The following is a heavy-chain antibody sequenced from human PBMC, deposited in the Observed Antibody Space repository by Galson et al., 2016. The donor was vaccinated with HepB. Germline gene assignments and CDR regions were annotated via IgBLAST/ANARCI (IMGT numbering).Heavy chain of an antibody. Sequence: SVKVSCKASGYTFIGHWMHWVRQAPGQGLEWMGIINPRTGATGYAQNFQGRITLTSDTPANTVYMEMSSLRSEDTAVYYCAIDHSFVDSAWWFDPWGQGTLLIVSS. D-gene: IGHD3-3*01. CDR1: GYTFIGHW. J-gene: IGHJ5*02. CDR2: INPRTGAT. CDR3: AIDHSFVDSAWWFDP. V-gene: IGHV1-46*01.